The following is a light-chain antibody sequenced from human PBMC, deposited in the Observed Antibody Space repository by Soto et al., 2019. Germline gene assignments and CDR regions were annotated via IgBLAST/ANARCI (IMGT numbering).Light chain of an antibody. CDR1: QSVASTY. Sequence: ETVLTQSPGTLSLSPGERATLSCRASQSVASTYLAWYQQKPGQPPRLLIYAADTRATGIPDRFSGSGSGTDFTLTIGGLEAEDVAVYYCQQYGYSSLTFGGGTKVDIK. V-gene: IGKV3-20*01. J-gene: IGKJ4*01. CDR2: AAD. CDR3: QQYGYSSLT.